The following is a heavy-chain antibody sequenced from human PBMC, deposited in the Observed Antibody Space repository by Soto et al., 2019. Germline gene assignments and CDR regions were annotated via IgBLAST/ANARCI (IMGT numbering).Heavy chain of an antibody. J-gene: IGHJ5*02. CDR2: INPSGGST. V-gene: IGHV1-46*03. CDR1: GYTFTSYY. D-gene: IGHD2-2*01. Sequence: ASVKVSCKASGYTFTSYYMHWVRQAPGQGLEWMGIINPSGGSTSYAQKFQGRVTMTRDTSTSTVYMELSSLRSEDTAVYYCARGRSFVVPAGIAGRWFDPWGQGTLVTVSS. CDR3: ARGRSFVVPAGIAGRWFDP.